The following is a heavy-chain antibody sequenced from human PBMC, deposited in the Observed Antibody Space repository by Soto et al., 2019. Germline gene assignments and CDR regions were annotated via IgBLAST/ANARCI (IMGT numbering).Heavy chain of an antibody. CDR2: IYYSGST. CDR1: GGSISSGDYY. CDR3: ARAVCGGDCYHYYYYGMDV. Sequence: SETLSLTCTVSGGSISSGDYYWSWIRQPPGKGLEWIGYIYYSGSTYYNPSLKSRVTISVDTSKNQFSLKLSSVTAADTAVYYCARAVCGGDCYHYYYYGMDVWGQGTTVTVS. J-gene: IGHJ6*02. D-gene: IGHD2-21*02. V-gene: IGHV4-30-4*01.